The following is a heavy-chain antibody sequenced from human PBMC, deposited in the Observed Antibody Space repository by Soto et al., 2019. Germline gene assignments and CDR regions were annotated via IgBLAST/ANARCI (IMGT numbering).Heavy chain of an antibody. V-gene: IGHV3-21*01. CDR2: ISSSSSYI. Sequence: GGSLRLSCASSGFTFSSYSMNWVRQAPGKGLEWVSSISSSSSYIYYADSVKGRFTISRDNAKNSLYLQMNSLRAEDTAVYYCARDRRAPRYYGMDVWGQGTTVTVSS. J-gene: IGHJ6*02. CDR3: ARDRRAPRYYGMDV. CDR1: GFTFSSYS.